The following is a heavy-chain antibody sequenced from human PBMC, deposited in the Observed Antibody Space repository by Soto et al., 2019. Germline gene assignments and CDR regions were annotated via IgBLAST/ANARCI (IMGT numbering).Heavy chain of an antibody. CDR3: ARGPTDYYDNSGDYSLDY. V-gene: IGHV1-18*01. CDR2: ISTYNGDT. CDR1: GYTFITYG. Sequence: QVQLVQSGAEVKEPAASVKVSCKASGYTFITYGMSWVRQAPGQGLDWMGWISTYNGDTKYADRLQGRVAMTTDTTTGTAYMELRSLRSDDTAVYYCARGPTDYYDNSGDYSLDYWGQGTLVTVSS. J-gene: IGHJ4*02. D-gene: IGHD3-22*01.